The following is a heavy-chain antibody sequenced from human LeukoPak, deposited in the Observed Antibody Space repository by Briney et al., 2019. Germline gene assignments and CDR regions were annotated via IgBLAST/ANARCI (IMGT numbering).Heavy chain of an antibody. CDR3: ARDWVAVGGDYMDV. D-gene: IGHD2-15*01. Sequence: GGSLRLSCAASGFTVSSNYMSWVRQAPGKGLEWVSYISFSGTTMYYADSVKGRLTISRDNAENSLYLQMNSLRAEDTAVYYCARDWVAVGGDYMDVWGKGTMVTISS. CDR2: ISFSGTTM. CDR1: GFTVSSNY. J-gene: IGHJ6*03. V-gene: IGHV3-11*04.